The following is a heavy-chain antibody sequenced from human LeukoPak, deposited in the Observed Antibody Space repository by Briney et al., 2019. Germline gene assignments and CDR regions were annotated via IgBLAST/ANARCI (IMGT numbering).Heavy chain of an antibody. D-gene: IGHD6-19*01. CDR2: IYSSGST. J-gene: IGHJ4*02. CDR1: GGSISNYY. Sequence: PSETLSLTCTVSGGSISNYYWSWIRQPPGKGLEWIGYIYSSGSTNYNPSLKSRDTISVDTSKNQFSLRLSSVTAADTAVYFCARAGYSSGWPTNWGQGTLVTVSS. V-gene: IGHV4-59*01. CDR3: ARAGYSSGWPTN.